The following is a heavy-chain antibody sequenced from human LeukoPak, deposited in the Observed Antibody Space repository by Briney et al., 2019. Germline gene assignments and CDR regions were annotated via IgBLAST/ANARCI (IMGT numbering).Heavy chain of an antibody. CDR3: ARLPGGRQLN. Sequence: PGGSLRLSCAASGFTVSSTYMSWVRQAAGKGLEGVSVIYSGGDTYYAASVQARFTISTAISTNTLFLQMNSLRAEDTAVYYCARLPGGRQLNWGQGTLVTVSS. CDR2: IYSGGDT. D-gene: IGHD1-1*01. CDR1: GFTVSSTY. V-gene: IGHV3-53*01. J-gene: IGHJ4*02.